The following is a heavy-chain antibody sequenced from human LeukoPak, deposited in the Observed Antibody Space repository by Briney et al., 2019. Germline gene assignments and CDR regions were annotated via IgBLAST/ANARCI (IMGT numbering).Heavy chain of an antibody. Sequence: NPSETLSLTCTVSGGSISSGGYYWSWIRQPPGKGLEWIGYIYHSGSTYYNPSLKSRVTISVDRSKNQFSLKLSSVTAADTAVYYCARGEYSSSFLYYYYYYMDVWGKGTTVTVSS. CDR3: ARGEYSSSFLYYYYYYMDV. J-gene: IGHJ6*03. D-gene: IGHD6-6*01. CDR1: GGSISSGGYY. V-gene: IGHV4-30-2*01. CDR2: IYHSGST.